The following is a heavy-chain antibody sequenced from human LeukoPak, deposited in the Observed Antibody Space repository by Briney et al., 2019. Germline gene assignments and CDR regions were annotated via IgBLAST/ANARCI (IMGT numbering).Heavy chain of an antibody. CDR1: GFTFSAYA. CDR2: ISNNGGSS. D-gene: IGHD1-1*01. CDR3: VKITSVTGGDC. Sequence: GGSLRLSCSASGFTFSAYAMYWVRQAPGKGLEYASGISNNGGSSFYADSVKGRFTISRDNSKNTLYLQMSSLRAEDAAVYYCVKITSVTGGDCWGQGTRLTVSS. V-gene: IGHV3-64D*09. J-gene: IGHJ4*02.